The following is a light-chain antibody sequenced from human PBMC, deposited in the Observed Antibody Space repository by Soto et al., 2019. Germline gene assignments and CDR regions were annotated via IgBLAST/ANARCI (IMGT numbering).Light chain of an antibody. CDR1: SSNLGAGYD. CDR2: ANS. V-gene: IGLV1-40*01. J-gene: IGLJ1*01. CDR3: QSYDSSLIVSKV. Sequence: QSALTQPPSVSGAPGQRGTISCSGSSSNLGAGYDVQWYRQFPGTAPKLLIYANSVRPSGVPDRFSGSKSGTSASLAITGLQAEDEADYYCQSYDSSLIVSKVFGTGTKVTVL.